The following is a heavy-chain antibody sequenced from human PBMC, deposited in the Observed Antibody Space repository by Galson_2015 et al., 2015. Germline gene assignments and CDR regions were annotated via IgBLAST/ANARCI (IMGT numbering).Heavy chain of an antibody. V-gene: IGHV3-15*01. D-gene: IGHD1-26*01. J-gene: IGHJ6*02. Sequence: SLRLSCAASGFTFSNAWMSWVRQAPGKGLEWVGRIKSKTDGGTTDYAAPVKGRFTISRDDSKNTLYLQMNSLKTEDTAVYYCTTSPGSYYRYYYGMDVWGQGTTVTVSS. CDR3: TTSPGSYYRYYYGMDV. CDR2: IKSKTDGGTT. CDR1: GFTFSNAW.